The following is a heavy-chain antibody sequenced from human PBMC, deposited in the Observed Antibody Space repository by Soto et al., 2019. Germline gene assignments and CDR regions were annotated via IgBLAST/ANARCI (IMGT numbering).Heavy chain of an antibody. CDR1: GFSLSTRGVG. J-gene: IGHJ4*02. Sequence: ESGPTLVNPTQTLTLTCTFSGFSLSTRGVGVGWIRQPPGKALEWLTLIYWDDDKRYSPSLKRRLIITKDPSKNQVVLTMTNMDPVDTATYYCAHRYSEDVFDYWGQGTLVTVSS. D-gene: IGHD2-15*01. CDR3: AHRYSEDVFDY. V-gene: IGHV2-5*02. CDR2: IYWDDDK.